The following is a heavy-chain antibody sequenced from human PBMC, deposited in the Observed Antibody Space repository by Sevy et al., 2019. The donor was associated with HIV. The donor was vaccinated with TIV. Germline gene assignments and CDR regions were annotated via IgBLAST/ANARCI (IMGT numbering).Heavy chain of an antibody. Sequence: GGSLRLSCATSEFTFSSYSMNWVRQAPGNGLEWVSFISGGGTYIYYADSVKGRFTISRDNAKNSQSLQMNSLRAEEKAVYYCARGTHDYGDYDRDAFDIWGQGTMVTVSS. D-gene: IGHD4-17*01. CDR2: ISGGGTYI. V-gene: IGHV3-21*01. J-gene: IGHJ3*02. CDR1: EFTFSSYS. CDR3: ARGTHDYGDYDRDAFDI.